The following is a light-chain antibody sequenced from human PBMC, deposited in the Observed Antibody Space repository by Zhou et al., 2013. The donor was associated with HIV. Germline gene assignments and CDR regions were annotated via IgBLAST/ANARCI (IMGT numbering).Light chain of an antibody. Sequence: DIQMTQSPSTLSASVGDRVTLTCRASQSISSWLAWYQQKPGKAPKLLIYKAVSLQSGIPSRFSGSGSGTEFTLTISSLQPDDFATYYCQQYNSYSYTFGQGTKLEIK. J-gene: IGKJ2*01. CDR2: KAV. CDR1: QSISSW. CDR3: QQYNSYSYT. V-gene: IGKV1-5*03.